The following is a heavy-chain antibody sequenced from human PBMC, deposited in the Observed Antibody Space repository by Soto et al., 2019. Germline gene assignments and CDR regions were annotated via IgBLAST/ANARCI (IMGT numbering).Heavy chain of an antibody. J-gene: IGHJ4*02. CDR2: INHSGST. CDR3: ARTGLIAVAGTIDY. Sequence: SETLSLTCAVYGGSFSGYYWSWIRQPPGKGLEWIGEINHSGSTNYNPSLKSRVTISVDTSKNQFSLKLSSVTAADTAVYYCARTGLIAVAGTIDYWGQGTLVTVSS. CDR1: GGSFSGYY. V-gene: IGHV4-34*01. D-gene: IGHD6-19*01.